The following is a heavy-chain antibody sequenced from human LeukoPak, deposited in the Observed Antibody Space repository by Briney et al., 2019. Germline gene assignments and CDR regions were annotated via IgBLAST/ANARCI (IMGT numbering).Heavy chain of an antibody. CDR2: IYSGGST. D-gene: IGHD6-19*01. CDR3: ARDPSGWYDAFDI. J-gene: IGHJ3*02. CDR1: GFTVSSNY. V-gene: IGHV3-66*01. Sequence: GGSPRLSCAASGFTVSSNYMSWVRQAPGKGPEWVSVIYSGGSTYYADSVKGRFTISRDNSKNTLYLQMNSLRAEDTAVYYCARDPSGWYDAFDIWGQGTMVTVSS.